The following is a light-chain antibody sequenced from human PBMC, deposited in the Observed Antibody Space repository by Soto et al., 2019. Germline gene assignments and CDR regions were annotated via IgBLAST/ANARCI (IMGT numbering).Light chain of an antibody. CDR2: DVS. V-gene: IGLV2-11*01. CDR3: CSYAGAYIYV. Sequence: QSVLTQPRSVSWSPGQSVTISCTGTSSDIGAYNYVSWYQQHPGKVPKLMLYDVSKRPSGVPDRFSGSKSGNTASLTISGLQADDEADYYCCSYAGAYIYVFATGTKLTVL. J-gene: IGLJ1*01. CDR1: SSDIGAYNY.